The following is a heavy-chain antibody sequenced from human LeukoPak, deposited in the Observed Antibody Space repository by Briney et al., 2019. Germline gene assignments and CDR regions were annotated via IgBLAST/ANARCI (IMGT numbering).Heavy chain of an antibody. CDR3: AREVALAGTGSNWFDP. J-gene: IGHJ5*02. V-gene: IGHV3-53*01. D-gene: IGHD6-19*01. CDR2: IYSGGST. CDR1: GFTFSRYW. Sequence: PGGSLRLSCAASGFTFSRYWMQWVRQAPPEGLEWGSVIYSGGSTYYAESVKGRFTISRDNSKNTLYLQMNSLRAEDTAVYYCAREVALAGTGSNWFDPWGQGTLVTVSS.